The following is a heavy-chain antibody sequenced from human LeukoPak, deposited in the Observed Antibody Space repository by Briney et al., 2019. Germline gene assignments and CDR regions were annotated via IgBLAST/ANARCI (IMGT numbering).Heavy chain of an antibody. J-gene: IGHJ5*02. CDR1: GFTFSSAW. CDR3: TTDRKELENH. CDR2: IRGNAEGGTA. V-gene: IGHV3-15*01. D-gene: IGHD1-7*01. Sequence: MSGGSLRLSCAGSGFTFSSAWMTWVRQAPGKGLEWVGRIRGNAEGGTADYAATVKGRFTISRDDSENTLYLQMSSLKIEDAATYYCTTDRKELENHWGQGTLVTVSS.